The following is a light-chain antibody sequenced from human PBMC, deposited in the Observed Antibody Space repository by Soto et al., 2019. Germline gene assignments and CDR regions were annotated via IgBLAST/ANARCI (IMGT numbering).Light chain of an antibody. J-gene: IGKJ4*01. CDR2: AAS. Sequence: DIQMTQSPSSLSASVGDRVTITFRASQSISSYLNWYQQKPGKAPKLLIYAASSLQSAVPSRFSGSGSGTDFTLTIISLQPEDFATYYCQQSYSTPLTFGGGSKLDIK. CDR3: QQSYSTPLT. V-gene: IGKV1-39*01. CDR1: QSISSY.